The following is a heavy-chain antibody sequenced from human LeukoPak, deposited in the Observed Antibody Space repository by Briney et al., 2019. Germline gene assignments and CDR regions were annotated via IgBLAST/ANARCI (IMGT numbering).Heavy chain of an antibody. D-gene: IGHD1-20*01. Sequence: PGRSLRLSCAASGFTFDDYAMHWVRQAPGKGLEWVSGIGWNSDSIGYADSVKGRFTISRDNAKNSLYLQMSSLKPEDTALYYCTRDLNPYNWNIPHNYYWGQGTLVTVSS. CDR3: TRDLNPYNWNIPHNYY. V-gene: IGHV3-9*01. J-gene: IGHJ4*02. CDR1: GFTFDDYA. CDR2: IGWNSDSI.